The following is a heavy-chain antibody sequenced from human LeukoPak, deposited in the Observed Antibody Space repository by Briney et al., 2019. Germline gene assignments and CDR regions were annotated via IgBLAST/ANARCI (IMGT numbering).Heavy chain of an antibody. CDR3: ARGSGSSWYVHYYFDY. CDR1: GFTFSDYY. V-gene: IGHV3-11*06. D-gene: IGHD6-13*01. J-gene: IGHJ4*02. CDR2: ISSSSSYT. Sequence: GGSLRLSCAASGFTFSDYYMSWIRQAPGKGLEWVSYISSSSSYTNYADSVKGRFTISRDNAKNSLYLQMNSLRDEDTAVYYCARGSGSSWYVHYYFDYWGQGTLVTVSS.